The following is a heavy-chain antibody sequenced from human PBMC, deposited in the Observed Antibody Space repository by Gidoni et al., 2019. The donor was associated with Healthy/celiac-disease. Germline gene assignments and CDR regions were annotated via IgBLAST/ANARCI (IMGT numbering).Heavy chain of an antibody. Sequence: QVQLVQSGAEVKKPGASVKVSCKASGYTFTSYGISWVRQAPGQGLEWMGWISAYNGNTNYAQKLQGRVTMTTDTSTSTAYMELRSLRSDDTAVYYCASPSTRDYYDSSGYSRSAFDIWGQGTMVTVSS. CDR3: ASPSTRDYYDSSGYSRSAFDI. J-gene: IGHJ3*02. CDR2: ISAYNGNT. CDR1: GYTFTSYG. V-gene: IGHV1-18*01. D-gene: IGHD3-22*01.